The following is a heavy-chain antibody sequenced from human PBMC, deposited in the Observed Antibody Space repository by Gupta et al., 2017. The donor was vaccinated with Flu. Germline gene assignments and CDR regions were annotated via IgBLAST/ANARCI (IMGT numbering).Heavy chain of an antibody. CDR1: SFRFTSYG. J-gene: IGHJ4*02. Sequence: QVQLVQSGAEVKRPGASVKVSCKAPSFRFTSYGINWVRQAPGQGLEWLGWISAFNTNKDYGQKFQGRVSMTTDTSTSTAYMKLRSLRSDDTAVYYCASQSPVGFGFDSWGQGTLVTVSS. D-gene: IGHD3-10*01. CDR2: ISAFNTNK. V-gene: IGHV1-18*01. CDR3: ASQSPVGFGFDS.